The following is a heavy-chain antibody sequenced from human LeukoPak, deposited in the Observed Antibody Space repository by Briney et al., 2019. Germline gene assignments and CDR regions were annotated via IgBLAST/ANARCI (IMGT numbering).Heavy chain of an antibody. Sequence: ASVKVSCKTSGYSFTSFGISWVRQAPGQRLEWLGWISGYNGRTEYSQKLQGRVTMTTYTSTTTAYMELRSLTSDDTAMYYCARDIGVSQFDYWGQGTLVTVSS. CDR3: ARDIGVSQFDY. D-gene: IGHD3-10*01. CDR1: GYSFTSFG. J-gene: IGHJ4*02. V-gene: IGHV1-18*01. CDR2: ISGYNGRT.